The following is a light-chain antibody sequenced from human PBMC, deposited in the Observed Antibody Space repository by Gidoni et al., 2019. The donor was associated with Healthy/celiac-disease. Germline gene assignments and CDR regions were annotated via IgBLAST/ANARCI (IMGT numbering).Light chain of an antibody. J-gene: IGKJ2*01. Sequence: DIPIPQSPSSLSASVGDRVTITCRASQSISSYLNWYQQKPGKAPKLLIYAASSLQSGVPSRFSGSGSGTDLLTIRSLQPEDFATYYCQQSYSTPRTFGQGTKLEIK. CDR3: QQSYSTPRT. CDR1: QSISSY. V-gene: IGKV1-39*01. CDR2: AAS.